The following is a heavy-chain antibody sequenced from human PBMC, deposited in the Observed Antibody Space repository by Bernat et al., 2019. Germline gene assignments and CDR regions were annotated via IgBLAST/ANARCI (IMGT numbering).Heavy chain of an antibody. V-gene: IGHV3-23*04. CDR2: ISGSGGST. CDR3: AKGAVAYYCSGGSCYATDY. J-gene: IGHJ4*02. D-gene: IGHD2-15*01. Sequence: EVQLVESGGGLVQPGGSLRLSCAASGFTFNSYAVSWVRQAPGKGLEWVSAISGSGGSTYYADSVKGRFTISRDNSKNTLYLQMNSLRAEDTAVYYCAKGAVAYYCSGGSCYATDYWGQGTLVTVSS. CDR1: GFTFNSYA.